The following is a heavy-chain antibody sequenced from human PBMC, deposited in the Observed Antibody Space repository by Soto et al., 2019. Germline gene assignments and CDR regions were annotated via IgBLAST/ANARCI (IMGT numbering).Heavy chain of an antibody. CDR3: ARDYYDSSGYPMTDY. CDR2: ISSSSSYI. D-gene: IGHD3-22*01. J-gene: IGHJ4*02. CDR1: GFTFSSYS. Sequence: PGGSLRLSCAASGFTFSSYSMNWVRQAPGKGLEWVSSISSSSSYIYYADSVKGRFTISRDNAKNSLHLQMNSLRAEDTAVYYCARDYYDSSGYPMTDYWGQGTLVTVSS. V-gene: IGHV3-21*01.